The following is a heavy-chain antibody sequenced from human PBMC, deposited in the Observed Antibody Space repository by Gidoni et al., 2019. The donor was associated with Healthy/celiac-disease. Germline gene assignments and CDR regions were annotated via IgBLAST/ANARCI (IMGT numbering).Heavy chain of an antibody. CDR2: IYYSGST. Sequence: QVQLQESGPGLVKPSQTLSLTCTVSGGSLSRGGSYWSWIRQHPGKGLEWIGYIYYSGSTYYNPSLKSRVTISVDTSKNQFSLKLSSVTAADTAVYYCAIDNPCSSTSCYSHWFDPWGQGTLVTVSS. CDR3: AIDNPCSSTSCYSHWFDP. V-gene: IGHV4-31*03. CDR1: GGSLSRGGSY. J-gene: IGHJ5*02. D-gene: IGHD2-2*02.